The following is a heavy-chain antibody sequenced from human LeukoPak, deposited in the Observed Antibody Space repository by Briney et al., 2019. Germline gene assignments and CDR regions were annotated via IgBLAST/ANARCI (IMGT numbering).Heavy chain of an antibody. D-gene: IGHD5-18*01. CDR3: AKVDTAMVTPLGVY. J-gene: IGHJ4*02. V-gene: IGHV3-23*01. CDR2: ISGSGGST. Sequence: GGSLRLSCAASGFTFSSHAMSWVRQAPGKGLEWVSAISGSGGSTYYADSVKGRFTISRDNSKNTLYLQMNSLRAEDTAVYYCAKVDTAMVTPLGVYWGQGTLVTVSS. CDR1: GFTFSSHA.